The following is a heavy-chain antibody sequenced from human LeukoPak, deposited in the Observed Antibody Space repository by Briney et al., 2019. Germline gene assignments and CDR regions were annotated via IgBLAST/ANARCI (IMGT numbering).Heavy chain of an antibody. CDR3: ARAGVYDFWSGYSYYFDY. V-gene: IGHV4-39*07. Sequence: SETLSHTCTVSGGSISSSSYYWGWIRQPPGKGLEWIGSIYYSGSTYYNPSLKSRVTISVDTSKNQFSLKLSSVTAADTAVYYCARAGVYDFWSGYSYYFDYWGQGTLVTVSS. J-gene: IGHJ4*02. CDR2: IYYSGST. CDR1: GGSISSSSYY. D-gene: IGHD3-3*01.